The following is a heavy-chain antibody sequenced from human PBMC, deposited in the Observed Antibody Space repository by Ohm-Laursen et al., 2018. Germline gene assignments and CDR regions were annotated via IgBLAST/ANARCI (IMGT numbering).Heavy chain of an antibody. CDR2: SRDKANSYTT. D-gene: IGHD2/OR15-2a*01. CDR1: GFTFGDHY. Sequence: SLRLSCAASGFTFGDHYMDWVRQAPGKGLELVARSRDKANSYTTAYVASVKGRFSISRDDSENSLYLQMNSLKTEDTAMYYCARTRNFQPYDVWGQGTMVIVSS. CDR3: ARTRNFQPYDV. V-gene: IGHV3-72*01. J-gene: IGHJ3*01.